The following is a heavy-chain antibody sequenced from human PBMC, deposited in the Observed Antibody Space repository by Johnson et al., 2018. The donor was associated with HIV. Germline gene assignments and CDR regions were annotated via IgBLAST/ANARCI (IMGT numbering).Heavy chain of an antibody. V-gene: IGHV3-43*02. J-gene: IGHJ3*02. Sequence: VQLVESGGGLIQPGGSLRLSCAASGFTVSSNYMSWVRQAPGKGLEWVSLISWDGGSTYYADSVKGRFTISRDNSKNSLYLQMNSLRTEDTALYYCVKGRRWLPYGGAFDIWGQGTMVTVSS. CDR3: VKGRRWLPYGGAFDI. D-gene: IGHD4-23*01. CDR2: ISWDGGST. CDR1: GFTVSSNY.